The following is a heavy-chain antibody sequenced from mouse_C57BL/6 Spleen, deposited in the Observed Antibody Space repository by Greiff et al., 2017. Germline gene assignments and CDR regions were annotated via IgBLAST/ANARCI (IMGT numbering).Heavy chain of an antibody. Sequence: QVQLKQSGAELVKPGASVKLSCKASGYTFTSYWMHWVKQRPGQGLEWIGMIHPNSGSTNYNEKFKSKATLTVDKSSSTAYMHLSSLTSEDSAVYYCARGNYGSSAFAYWGQGTLVTVSA. V-gene: IGHV1-64*01. CDR3: ARGNYGSSAFAY. CDR1: GYTFTSYW. D-gene: IGHD1-1*01. CDR2: IHPNSGST. J-gene: IGHJ3*01.